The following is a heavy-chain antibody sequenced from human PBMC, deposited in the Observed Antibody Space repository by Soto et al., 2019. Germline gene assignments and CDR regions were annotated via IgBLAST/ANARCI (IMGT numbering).Heavy chain of an antibody. D-gene: IGHD3-3*01. Sequence: ASETLSLTCTVSGGSISSGDYYWSWIRQPPGKGLEWIGYIYYSGSTYYNPSLKSRVTISVDTSKNQFSLKLSSVTAADTAVYYCARDLTSAYYDFWSGRYGSPFDIWGQGTMVTVSS. J-gene: IGHJ3*02. V-gene: IGHV4-30-4*01. CDR3: ARDLTSAYYDFWSGRYGSPFDI. CDR2: IYYSGST. CDR1: GGSISSGDYY.